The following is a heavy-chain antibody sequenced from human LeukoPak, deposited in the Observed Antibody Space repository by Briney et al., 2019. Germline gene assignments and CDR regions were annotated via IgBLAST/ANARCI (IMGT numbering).Heavy chain of an antibody. V-gene: IGHV1-8*01. D-gene: IGHD3-10*01. CDR3: ARVGLENVLLWFRESYTPYYFDY. Sequence: ASVKVSCKASGYTFTSYDINWVRQATGQGLEWMGWMNPNSGNTGYAQKFQGRVTMTRNTSISTAYMELSSLRSEDTAVYYCARVGLENVLLWFRESYTPYYFDYWGQGTPVTVSS. CDR1: GYTFTSYD. J-gene: IGHJ4*02. CDR2: MNPNSGNT.